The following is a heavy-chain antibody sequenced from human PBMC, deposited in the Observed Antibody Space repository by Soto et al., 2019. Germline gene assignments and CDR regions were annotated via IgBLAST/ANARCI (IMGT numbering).Heavy chain of an antibody. CDR2: INAGNGNT. CDR1: GYIFTAYA. V-gene: IGHV1-3*05. Sequence: QVQLVQSGAEEKMPGASVKVSCKASGYIFTAYAMHWVRQAPGQRLEWMGWINAGNGNTKYSQKFQGRVTITRDTSASTAYMELSSLRSEDTAAYYCARAVAVPADFDYWGQGTLVTVSS. J-gene: IGHJ4*02. CDR3: ARAVAVPADFDY. D-gene: IGHD6-19*01.